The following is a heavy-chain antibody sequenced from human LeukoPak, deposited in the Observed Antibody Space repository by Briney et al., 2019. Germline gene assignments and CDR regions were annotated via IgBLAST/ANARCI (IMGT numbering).Heavy chain of an antibody. J-gene: IGHJ4*02. CDR2: IWYDGSNK. CDR1: GFTFSSYG. Sequence: GGSLRLSCAASGFTFSSYGMHWVRQAPGKGLEWVAVIWYDGSNKYYADSVKGRFTISRDNSKNTLYLQMNSLRAEDTAVYYCARDGGEIAVACDFDYWGQGTLVTVSS. D-gene: IGHD6-19*01. V-gene: IGHV3-33*01. CDR3: ARDGGEIAVACDFDY.